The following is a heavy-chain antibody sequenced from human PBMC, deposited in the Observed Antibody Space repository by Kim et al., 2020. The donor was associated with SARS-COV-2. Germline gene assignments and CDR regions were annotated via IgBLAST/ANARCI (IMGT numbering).Heavy chain of an antibody. CDR2: IYPGDSDT. V-gene: IGHV5-51*01. J-gene: IGHJ3*02. D-gene: IGHD3-10*01. CDR3: ARVEGTADAFDI. CDR1: GYNFTIYW. Sequence: GESLKISCKGSGYNFTIYWIAWVRQMPGKGLEWMGIIYPGDSDTRYSPSFQGQVTISADKSTGTAYLQWSSLKASDTAMYYCARVEGTADAFDIWGQGTVVAVSS.